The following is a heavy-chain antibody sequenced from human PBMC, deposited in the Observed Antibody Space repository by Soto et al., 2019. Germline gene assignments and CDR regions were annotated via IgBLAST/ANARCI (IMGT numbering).Heavy chain of an antibody. CDR1: GFSLSTYGVG. J-gene: IGHJ6*02. CDR2: IFSNDEK. D-gene: IGHD3-9*01. CDR3: ARMLRYFDWPYYYYGMDV. V-gene: IGHV2-26*01. Sequence: LLNPTQTLTLTCTFSGFSLSTYGVGVSWIRQPPGKALEWLAHIFSNDEKSYSTSLKSRLTISKDTSKSQVVLTMTNMDPVDTATYYCARMLRYFDWPYYYYGMDVWGQGTTVTVSS.